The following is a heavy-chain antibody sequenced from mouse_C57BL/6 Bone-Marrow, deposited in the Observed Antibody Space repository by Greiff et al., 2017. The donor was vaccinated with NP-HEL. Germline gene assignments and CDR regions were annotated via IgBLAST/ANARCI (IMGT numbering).Heavy chain of an antibody. CDR3: AREELEGAWFAY. CDR1: GYTFTSYW. Sequence: QVQLKQPGAELVMPGASVKLSCKASGYTFTSYWMHWVKQRPGQGLEWIGEIDPSDSYTNYNQKFKGKSTLTVDKSSSTAYMQLSSLTSEDSAVYYYAREELEGAWFAYWGQGTLVTVSA. J-gene: IGHJ3*01. V-gene: IGHV1-69*01. CDR2: IDPSDSYT.